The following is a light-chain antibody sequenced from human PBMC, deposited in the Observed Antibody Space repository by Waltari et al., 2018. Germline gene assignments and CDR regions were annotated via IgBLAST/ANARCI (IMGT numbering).Light chain of an antibody. J-gene: IGKJ1*01. CDR2: AAS. CDR3: QQYYDVFRSS. V-gene: IGKV1-NL1*01. CDR1: QGISNS. Sequence: DIQMTQSPSSLSASVGDKVTITCRASQGISNSLAWYQQKPGRAPKVLLYAASRLQSGVPSRFSGSGSGADYTLTISSLQPEDFATYYCQQYYDVFRSSFGQGTKVEIK.